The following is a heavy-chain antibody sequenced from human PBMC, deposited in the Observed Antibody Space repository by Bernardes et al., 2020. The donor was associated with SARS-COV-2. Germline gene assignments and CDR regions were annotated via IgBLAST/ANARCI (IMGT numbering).Heavy chain of an antibody. CDR2: IYPRDSDT. J-gene: IGHJ4*02. D-gene: IGHD4-4*01. Sequence: GESLKISCKGSGYSFSSYWIGWVRQMPGKGLEWMGIIYPRDSDTTYSPSFQGQVIISADTSINTAYLQWSSLRASDTAMYYCARHIGAATTNLRFDYWGQGTLVTVSS. CDR1: GYSFSSYW. V-gene: IGHV5-51*01. CDR3: ARHIGAATTNLRFDY.